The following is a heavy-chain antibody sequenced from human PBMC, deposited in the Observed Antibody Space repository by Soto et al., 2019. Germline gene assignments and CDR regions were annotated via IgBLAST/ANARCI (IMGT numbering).Heavy chain of an antibody. V-gene: IGHV1-18*01. Sequence: GASVKVSCKASGYTFTSYGISWVRQAPGQGFEWMGWISAYNGNTNYAQKLQGRVTMTTDTSTSTAYMELRSLRSDDTAVYYCARVGNIAAARPSYYFDYWGQGTLVTVSS. D-gene: IGHD6-13*01. CDR1: GYTFTSYG. CDR3: ARVGNIAAARPSYYFDY. J-gene: IGHJ4*02. CDR2: ISAYNGNT.